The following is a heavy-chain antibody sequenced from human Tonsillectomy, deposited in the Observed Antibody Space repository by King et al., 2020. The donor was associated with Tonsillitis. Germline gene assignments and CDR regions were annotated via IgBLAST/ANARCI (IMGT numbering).Heavy chain of an antibody. CDR3: EHNPKLLSHRYFDP. V-gene: IGHV2-5*01. CDR1: GLSLSTSGMG. Sequence: VTLKESGPTLVKPTQTLTLTCTFSGLSLSTSGMGVGWIRQPPGKTRGCLALIYWYDDNSYSPSLKSRLNITKEPSKNQVVLTMTTMDPVDTATNYCEHNPKLLSHRYFDPWGQGTLVTVSS. CDR2: IYWYDDN. D-gene: IGHD3-16*02. J-gene: IGHJ4*02.